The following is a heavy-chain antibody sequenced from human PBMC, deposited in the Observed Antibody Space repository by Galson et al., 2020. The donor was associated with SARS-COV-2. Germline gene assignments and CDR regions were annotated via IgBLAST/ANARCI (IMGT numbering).Heavy chain of an antibody. CDR3: ARCGYCSGGSCPIYYYYYGMDV. D-gene: IGHD2-15*01. V-gene: IGHV4-38-2*01. CDR2: IYHSGST. J-gene: IGHJ6*02. CDR1: GYSISSGYY. Sequence: ASETLSLTCAVSGYSISSGYYWGWIRQPPGKGLEWIGSIYHSGSTYYNPSLKSRVTISVDTSKNQFSLKLSSVTAADTAVYYCARCGYCSGGSCPIYYYYYGMDVWGQGTTVTVSS.